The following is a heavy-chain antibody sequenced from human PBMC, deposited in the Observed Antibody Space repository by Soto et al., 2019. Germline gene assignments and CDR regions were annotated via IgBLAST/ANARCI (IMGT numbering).Heavy chain of an antibody. CDR1: GFTFSSYW. Sequence: GGSLRLSCAASGFTFSSYWMSWVRQAPGKGLEWVANIKQDGSEKYYVDSVKGRFTISRDNAKNSLYLQMNSLRAEDTAVYYCARDFLRWLVPAFDIWGQGTMVTVSS. CDR2: IKQDGSEK. CDR3: ARDFLRWLVPAFDI. J-gene: IGHJ3*02. V-gene: IGHV3-7*01. D-gene: IGHD6-19*01.